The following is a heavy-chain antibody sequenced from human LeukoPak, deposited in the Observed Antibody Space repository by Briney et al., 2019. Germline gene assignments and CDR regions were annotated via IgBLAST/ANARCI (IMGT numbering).Heavy chain of an antibody. CDR1: GGSFGGYY. J-gene: IGHJ4*02. V-gene: IGHV4-34*01. D-gene: IGHD3-3*01. CDR2: INHSGST. Sequence: PSETLSLTXAVYGGSFGGYYWSWIRQPPGKGLEWIGEINHSGSTNYNPSLKSRVTLSVDTSKNQFSLKLSSVTAADTAVYYCARGGPYYDFWSGYYFWGQGTLVTVSS. CDR3: ARGGPYYDFWSGYYF.